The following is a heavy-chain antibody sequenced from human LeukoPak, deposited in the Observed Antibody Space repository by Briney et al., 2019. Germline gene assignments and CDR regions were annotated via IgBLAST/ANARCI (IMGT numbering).Heavy chain of an antibody. V-gene: IGHV1-2*02. D-gene: IGHD3-3*01. CDR1: GYTFTSYG. CDR2: INPNSGGT. Sequence: ASVKVSCKTSGYTFTSYGLTWVRQAPGQGLEWMGWINPNSGGTNYAQKFQGRVTMTRDASISTAYMELSRLRSDDTAVYYCARGSGLRGFYWGQGTLVTVSS. CDR3: ARGSGLRGFY. J-gene: IGHJ4*02.